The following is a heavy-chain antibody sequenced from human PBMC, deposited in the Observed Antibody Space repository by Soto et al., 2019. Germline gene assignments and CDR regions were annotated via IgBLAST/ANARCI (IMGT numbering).Heavy chain of an antibody. D-gene: IGHD3-22*01. J-gene: IGHJ6*02. CDR1: GGTFSSYA. CDR3: ARDGLYDSSGYYHDASYYYYGMDV. CDR2: IIPIFGTA. V-gene: IGHV1-69*01. Sequence: QVQLVQSGAEVKKPGSSVKVSCKASGGTFSSYAISWVRQAPGQGLEWMGGIIPIFGTANYAQKFQGRVTITADESTSTAYMELSSLRSEDTAVYYCARDGLYDSSGYYHDASYYYYGMDVWGQGTTVTVSS.